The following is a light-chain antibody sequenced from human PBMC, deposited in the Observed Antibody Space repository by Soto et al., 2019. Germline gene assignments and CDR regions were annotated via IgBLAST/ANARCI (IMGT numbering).Light chain of an antibody. V-gene: IGLV4-69*01. CDR2: LNSDGSH. CDR1: RGHSSYA. CDR3: QTWDTGSVI. Sequence: QLVLTQSPSASASLGASVKFTCTLSRGHSSYAIAWHQQQPEKGPRYLMKLNSDGSHNKGDGIPDRFSGSSSGAERYLTSSNLRSEDEADYYCQTWDTGSVIFGGGPQLTVL. J-gene: IGLJ2*01.